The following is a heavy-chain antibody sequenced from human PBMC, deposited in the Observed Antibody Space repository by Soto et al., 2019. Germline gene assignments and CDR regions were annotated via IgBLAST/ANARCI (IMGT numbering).Heavy chain of an antibody. CDR3: GKVLVGATGHTDSDY. J-gene: IGHJ4*02. CDR2: IDYNGVT. CDR1: GGSIYRSGYY. Sequence: SQTLSLTCTVSGGSIYRSGYYWGWIRQPPGRGLEWIGNIDYNGVTYSNPSLKSRVTISRDTSKNQFSLKLPSVTAADTALYYCGKVLVGATGHTDSDYWGPGTLVTVSS. V-gene: IGHV4-39*01. D-gene: IGHD2-15*01.